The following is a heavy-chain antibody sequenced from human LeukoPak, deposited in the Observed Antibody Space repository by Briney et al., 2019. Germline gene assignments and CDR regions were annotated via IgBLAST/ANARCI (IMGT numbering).Heavy chain of an antibody. Sequence: GRSLRLSCAASGFTFSNYGMHWVRQAPGKGLEWVAFISYDGSGKDYVDSVKGRFTISRDNYKNTVYLQMNSLRDEDTAVYYCSKDPRDGYQKGEDYWGKGTLVTVSS. CDR3: SKDPRDGYQKGEDY. D-gene: IGHD5-24*01. J-gene: IGHJ4*02. CDR2: ISYDGSGK. V-gene: IGHV3-30*18. CDR1: GFTFSNYG.